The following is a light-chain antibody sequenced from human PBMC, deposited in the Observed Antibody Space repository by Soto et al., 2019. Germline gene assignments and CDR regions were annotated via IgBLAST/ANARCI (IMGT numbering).Light chain of an antibody. Sequence: ELVLTQSPATLSLSPGERATLSCRASQNLSALGWYQQKPGQAPRLLIFDTSKRVPGTPVRFSGSGSGTDFALTISSRESDDFAVYYFQQCDSRPPIAFGQGTRLEIK. CDR1: QNLSA. V-gene: IGKV3-11*01. CDR3: QQCDSRPPIA. CDR2: DTS. J-gene: IGKJ5*01.